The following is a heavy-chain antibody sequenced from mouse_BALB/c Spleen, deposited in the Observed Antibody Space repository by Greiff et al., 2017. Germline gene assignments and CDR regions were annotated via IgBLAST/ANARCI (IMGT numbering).Heavy chain of an antibody. J-gene: IGHJ1*01. Sequence: EVQRVESGGGLVQPGGSLKLSCAASGFTFSSYAMSWVRQTPEKRLEWVASISSGGSTYYPDSVKGRFTISRDNARNILYLQMSSLRSEDTAMYYCARHTSYWYFDVWGAGTTVTVSS. CDR3: ARHTSYWYFDV. V-gene: IGHV5-6-5*01. CDR1: GFTFSSYA. CDR2: ISSGGST. D-gene: IGHD1-3*01.